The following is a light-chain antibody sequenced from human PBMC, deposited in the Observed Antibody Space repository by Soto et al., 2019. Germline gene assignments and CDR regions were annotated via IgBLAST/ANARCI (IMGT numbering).Light chain of an antibody. J-gene: IGKJ2*01. Sequence: EIVMTQSPATLSVSPGEGATLSCRANQRVSSHLAWYQHKPGQAPRLLIHAASTRAPGIPARFSGSGSGTEFTLTISSLQSEDFVVYYCHQYHSWPFPFGQGTKLEIK. CDR3: HQYHSWPFP. CDR1: QRVSSH. V-gene: IGKV3-15*01. CDR2: AAS.